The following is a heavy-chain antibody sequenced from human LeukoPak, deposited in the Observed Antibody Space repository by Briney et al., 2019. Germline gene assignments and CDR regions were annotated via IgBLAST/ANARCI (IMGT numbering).Heavy chain of an antibody. CDR3: AKEVATQYYFDY. Sequence: PSETLSLTCTVSGGPISSGSYYWSWIRQPAGRGLEWVSAISGSGGSTYYADSVKGRFTISRDNSKNTLYLQMNSLRAEDTAVYYCAKEVATQYYFDYWGQGTLVTVSS. J-gene: IGHJ4*02. V-gene: IGHV3-23*01. CDR1: GGPISSGSYY. D-gene: IGHD1-26*01. CDR2: ISGSGGST.